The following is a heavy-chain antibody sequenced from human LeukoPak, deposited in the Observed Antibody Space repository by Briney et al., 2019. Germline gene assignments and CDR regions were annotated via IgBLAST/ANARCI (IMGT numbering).Heavy chain of an antibody. CDR1: GYTFTSYD. CDR3: ARQNPGDFWSGYYVSYFDY. V-gene: IGHV1-8*03. CDR2: MNPNSGNT. J-gene: IGHJ4*02. D-gene: IGHD3-3*01. Sequence: ASVKVSCKASGYTFTSYDINWVRQATGQGLEWMGWMNPNSGNTGYAQKFQGRVTITRNTSISTAYMELSSLRSEDTAVYYCARQNPGDFWSGYYVSYFDYWGQGTLVTVSP.